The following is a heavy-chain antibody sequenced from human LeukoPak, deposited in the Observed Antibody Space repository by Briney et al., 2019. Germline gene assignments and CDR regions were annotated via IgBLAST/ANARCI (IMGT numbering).Heavy chain of an antibody. CDR3: ARDGTPAFYYYMDV. CDR2: IIPIFGTA. V-gene: IGHV1-69*05. Sequence: GASVKVSCKASGGTFSSYAISWVRQAPGQGLEWMGGIIPIFGTANYAQKFQGRVTMTRDTSTSTVYMELSSLRSEDTAVYFCARDGTPAFYYYMDVWGKGTTVTISS. J-gene: IGHJ6*03. CDR1: GGTFSSYA.